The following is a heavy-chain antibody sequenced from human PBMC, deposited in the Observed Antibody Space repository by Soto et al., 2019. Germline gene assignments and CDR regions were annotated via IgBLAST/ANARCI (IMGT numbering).Heavy chain of an antibody. J-gene: IGHJ6*02. V-gene: IGHV1-18*04. D-gene: IGHD1-1*01. CDR3: ARDGERDTGLNFYYYLHGMDA. CDR2: ISPYNGTT. CDR1: GYTFTTYG. Sequence: ASVKVSCKASGYTFTTYGISWVRQAPGQGLEWMGWISPYNGTTKYAEKFQGEMTMTTDTATSTAYMNLRSLRSDDTAVYYCARDGERDTGLNFYYYLHGMDAWGQGTRVTVSS.